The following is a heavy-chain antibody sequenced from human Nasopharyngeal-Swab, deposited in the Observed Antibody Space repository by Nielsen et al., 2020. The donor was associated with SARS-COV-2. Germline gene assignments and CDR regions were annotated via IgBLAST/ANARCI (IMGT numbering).Heavy chain of an antibody. V-gene: IGHV4-39*01. J-gene: IGHJ5*02. D-gene: IGHD6-13*01. CDR3: ARWSSWYNWLDP. CDR1: GDSLNSNYY. CDR2: IYYSGTT. Sequence: SETLSLTCTVSGDSLNSNYYWDWIRQPPGKGLEWIGSIYYSGTTYYNPSLKSRVTISVDTSKNQFSLKLNSATAADTAVYYCARWSSWYNWLDPWGQGTQVIVSS.